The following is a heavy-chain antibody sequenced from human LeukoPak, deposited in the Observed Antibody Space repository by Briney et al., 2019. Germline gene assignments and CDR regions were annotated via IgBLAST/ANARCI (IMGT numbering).Heavy chain of an antibody. Sequence: GGSLRLSCAGSGFTVSTNLMSWVRQAPGKGLEWVSTLYNDAFGSTTYYADSVTGRFTISRDNSQSTLFLQMSSLTAEDTAMYYCARELGGGGLHYFDYWGRGTLVAVST. CDR3: ARELGGGGLHYFDY. CDR2: LYNDAFGSTT. CDR1: GFTVSTNL. J-gene: IGHJ4*02. D-gene: IGHD3-16*01. V-gene: IGHV3-53*01.